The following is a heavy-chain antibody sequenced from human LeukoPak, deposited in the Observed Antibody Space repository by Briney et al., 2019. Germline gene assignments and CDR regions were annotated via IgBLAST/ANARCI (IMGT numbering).Heavy chain of an antibody. CDR1: GFTFSSYS. Sequence: GGSLRLFCAASGFTFSSYSMNWVRQAPGKGLGWVSSISRRSSYIYYADSVKGRFTISRDNAKNSLYLQMNSLRAEDTAVYYCARAVYYYGSGSYSNVNWFDPWGQGTLATVSS. CDR2: ISRRSSYI. J-gene: IGHJ5*02. CDR3: ARAVYYYGSGSYSNVNWFDP. D-gene: IGHD3-10*01. V-gene: IGHV3-21*01.